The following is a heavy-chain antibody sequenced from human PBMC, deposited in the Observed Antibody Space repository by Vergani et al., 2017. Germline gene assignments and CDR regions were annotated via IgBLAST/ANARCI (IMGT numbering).Heavy chain of an antibody. CDR3: ASGYSSTYYYMDV. CDR1: GYSFSSYD. J-gene: IGHJ6*03. D-gene: IGHD5-18*01. V-gene: IGHV1-8*01. CDR2: MNPNSGTT. Sequence: QVQLVQSGAEVKKPGASVKVSCRASGYSFSSYDISWVRQATGQGLEWMGWMNPNSGTTGYAQKFQGRVTITADESTSTAYMELSSLRSEDTAVYYCASGYSSTYYYMDVWGKGTTVTVSS.